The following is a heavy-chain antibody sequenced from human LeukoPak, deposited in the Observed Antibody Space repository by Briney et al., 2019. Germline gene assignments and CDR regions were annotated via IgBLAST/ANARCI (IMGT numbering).Heavy chain of an antibody. J-gene: IGHJ2*01. D-gene: IGHD6-13*01. CDR3: ASSIAAAVNYWYFDL. CDR2: IYHSGST. CDR1: GGSISSYY. V-gene: IGHV4-59*12. Sequence: SETLSLTCTVSGGSISSYYWSWIRQPPGKGLEWIGYIYHSGSTYYNPSLKSRVTISVDRSKNQFSLKLSSVTAADTAVYYCASSIAAAVNYWYFDLWGRGTLVTVSS.